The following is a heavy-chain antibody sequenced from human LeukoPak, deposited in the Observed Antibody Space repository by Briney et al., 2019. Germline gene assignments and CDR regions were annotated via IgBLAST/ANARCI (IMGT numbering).Heavy chain of an antibody. D-gene: IGHD6-13*01. CDR1: GASISSSSDY. Sequence: PSETLSLACTVSGASISSSSDYWGWIRQPPGKGLEWIGTIFYSGSTYYNPSLKSRVTISVDTSKNQFSLTLSSVTAADTAVYYCARAVAGYYYGMDVWGQGTTVTVSS. V-gene: IGHV4-39*01. CDR3: ARAVAGYYYGMDV. J-gene: IGHJ6*02. CDR2: IFYSGST.